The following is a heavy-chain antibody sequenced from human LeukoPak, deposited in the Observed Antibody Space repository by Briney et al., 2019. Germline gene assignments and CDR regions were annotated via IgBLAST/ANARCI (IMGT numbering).Heavy chain of an antibody. Sequence: QSGGSLRLSCAASGFTFSSYGMSWVRQAPGKGLEWVSAISGSGGSTYYADSVKGRFTISRDNSKNTLYLQMNSLRAEDTAVYYCAKDEGYSSPNWFDPWGQGTLVTVSS. CDR2: ISGSGGST. CDR3: AKDEGYSSPNWFDP. CDR1: GFTFSSYG. J-gene: IGHJ5*02. D-gene: IGHD6-19*01. V-gene: IGHV3-23*01.